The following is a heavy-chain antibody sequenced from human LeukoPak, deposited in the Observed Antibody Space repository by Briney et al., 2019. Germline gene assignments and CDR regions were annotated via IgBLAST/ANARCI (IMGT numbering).Heavy chain of an antibody. CDR2: TSGSGGDT. CDR1: GFTFNNYA. D-gene: IGHD5-24*01. V-gene: IGHV3-23*01. CDR3: AKGPKLGDGFHCDY. Sequence: GGSLRLSCAASGFTFNNYALSWVRQAPGKGLEWVSGTSGSGGDTYYADSVKGRFTISRDISMNTLYPQMNSLRVEDTAVYYCAKGPKLGDGFHCDYWGQGTLVTVSS. J-gene: IGHJ4*02.